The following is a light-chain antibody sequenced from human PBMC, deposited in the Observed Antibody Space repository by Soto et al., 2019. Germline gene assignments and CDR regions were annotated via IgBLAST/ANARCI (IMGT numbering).Light chain of an antibody. CDR1: QGITNN. CDR2: GVS. Sequence: IVMTQSPATLSVSPGESATLSCRPSQGITNNLAWYQHKPGQAPRLLIYGVSTRATGIPARFSGSGSGTEFTLTISSLQSEDFAVYYCQQYNTWPPYTFGQGTKLEIK. CDR3: QQYNTWPPYT. J-gene: IGKJ2*01. V-gene: IGKV3-15*01.